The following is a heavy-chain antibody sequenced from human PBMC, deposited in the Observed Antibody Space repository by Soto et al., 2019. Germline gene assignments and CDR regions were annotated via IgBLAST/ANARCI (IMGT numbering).Heavy chain of an antibody. Sequence: SETLSLTCAVYGGSFSGYYWTWIRQPPGTGLEWIGEINHSGSTNYNPSLKGRVIISVDTSKNQFSLKVNFVTAADTAVYYCARSNPSRPDLWGQGTLVTVSS. J-gene: IGHJ5*02. CDR3: ARSNPSRPDL. D-gene: IGHD6-6*01. CDR1: GGSFSGYY. CDR2: INHSGST. V-gene: IGHV4-34*01.